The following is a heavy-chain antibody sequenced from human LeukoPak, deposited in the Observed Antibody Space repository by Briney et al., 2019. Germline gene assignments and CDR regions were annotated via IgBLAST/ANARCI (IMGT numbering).Heavy chain of an antibody. D-gene: IGHD2-8*01. CDR1: GFSFSSYW. J-gene: IGHJ3*02. Sequence: GGSLRLSCAASGFSFSSYWLHWVRQAPGKGLVWISHIKSDGSSTSYADSVKGRFTISRDNAKNTLYLQMNSLRVEDAAVYYCATVGGVSGRAFDMWGQGTVVTVSS. CDR2: IKSDGSST. CDR3: ATVGGVSGRAFDM. V-gene: IGHV3-74*01.